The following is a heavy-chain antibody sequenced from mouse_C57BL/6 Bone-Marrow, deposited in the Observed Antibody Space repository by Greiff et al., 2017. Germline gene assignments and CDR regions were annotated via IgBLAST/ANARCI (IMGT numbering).Heavy chain of an antibody. D-gene: IGHD1-2*01. CDR1: EYEFPSHD. CDR3: ARLSTASDWYFDD. J-gene: IGHJ1*03. CDR2: ITSDGGST. Sequence: EVKVVESGGGLVQPGESLKLSCESTEYEFPSHDMSWVRKTPEKRLELVAAITSDGGSTYYPDTMERRFIISRDNTKQTLYLHMSSLRSEDTALYYCARLSTASDWYFDDWGTGTTVTVSS. V-gene: IGHV5-2*01.